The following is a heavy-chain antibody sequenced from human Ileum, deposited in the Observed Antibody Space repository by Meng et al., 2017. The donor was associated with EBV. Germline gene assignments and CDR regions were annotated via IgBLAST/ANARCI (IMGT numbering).Heavy chain of an antibody. CDR3: AKNGEKYFEY. Sequence: QGPPQASGPGLVNPSGTLSLTCAVSGGSISVINWWSWVRQSPEKGLEWIGEMSDSGITHYNPSLKSRVTISADKSNNQFSLKLTSVTSADTAVYFCAKNGEKYFEYWGQGTLVTVSS. V-gene: IGHV4-4*02. CDR2: MSDSGIT. CDR1: GGSISVINW. J-gene: IGHJ4*02.